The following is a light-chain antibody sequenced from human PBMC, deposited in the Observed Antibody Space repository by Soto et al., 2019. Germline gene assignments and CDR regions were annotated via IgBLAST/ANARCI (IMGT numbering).Light chain of an antibody. V-gene: IGKV3-20*01. CDR2: GAS. Sequence: EIVLTQSPGALSLSPGERATLSCRAIQSFSSSYLSWYQQKSGQAPRPLIYGASSRAIGFPDRFSGSGSGTDFTLTISRLEPEDFAVYYCQQYGSSPWTFGQGTKV. CDR1: QSFSSSY. CDR3: QQYGSSPWT. J-gene: IGKJ1*01.